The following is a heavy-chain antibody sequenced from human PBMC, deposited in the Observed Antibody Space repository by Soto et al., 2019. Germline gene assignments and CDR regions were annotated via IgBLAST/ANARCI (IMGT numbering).Heavy chain of an antibody. J-gene: IGHJ3*02. Sequence: ASVKVSCKASGGTFSSYAISWVRQAPGQGLEWMGGISANIGTTNYAQKLQGRVTMTADTSTSTAYMELRSLRSDDTAVYYCARGRYFDWLSTDAFDIWGQGTMVTVSS. CDR3: ARGRYFDWLSTDAFDI. D-gene: IGHD3-9*01. CDR2: ISANIGTT. V-gene: IGHV1-18*01. CDR1: GGTFSSYA.